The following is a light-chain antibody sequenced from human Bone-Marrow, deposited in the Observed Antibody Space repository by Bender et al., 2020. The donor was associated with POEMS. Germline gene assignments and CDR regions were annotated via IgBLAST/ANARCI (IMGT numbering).Light chain of an antibody. CDR3: CSFVIGATLL. V-gene: IGLV1-44*01. CDR2: EDT. CDR1: SSNIGTNP. J-gene: IGLJ2*01. Sequence: QSVLTQPPSASGTPGQRVTISCSGSSSNIGTNPVNWYQQLPGTAPKLVIHEDTKRPSGVSSRFSGSKSGSTASLTISGLQTEDEADYYCCSFVIGATLLFGGGTKLTVL.